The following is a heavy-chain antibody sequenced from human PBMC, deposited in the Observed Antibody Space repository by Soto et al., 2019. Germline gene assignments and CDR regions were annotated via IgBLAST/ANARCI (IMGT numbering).Heavy chain of an antibody. D-gene: IGHD1-26*01. CDR2: ICSGSACI. J-gene: IGHJ5*02. CDR3: TRAPGGSYASWFDP. V-gene: IGHV3-21*01. CDR1: SCIMYS. Sequence: EVQVVESGGGLVKPGGSLRLSCNFSCIMYSMDWVRQAPGKGLEWVASICSGSACIKYADSVKGRFTISRDNAKNSVSLQMDSLRVEDTAMYYCTRAPGGSYASWFDPWGRGTLVTVSS.